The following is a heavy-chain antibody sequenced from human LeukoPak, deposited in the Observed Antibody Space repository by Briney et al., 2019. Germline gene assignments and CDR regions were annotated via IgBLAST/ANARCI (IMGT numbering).Heavy chain of an antibody. CDR2: ISGSGGST. CDR3: AGSILTGYPNFDY. Sequence: GGSLRLSCAASGFTFTSYAMSWGRQAPGKGLEWVSAISGSGGSTYYADSVRGRFTISRDNAKNSLYLQMNSLRAEDTAVYYCAGSILTGYPNFDYWGQGTLVTVSS. J-gene: IGHJ4*02. CDR1: GFTFTSYA. D-gene: IGHD3-9*01. V-gene: IGHV3-23*01.